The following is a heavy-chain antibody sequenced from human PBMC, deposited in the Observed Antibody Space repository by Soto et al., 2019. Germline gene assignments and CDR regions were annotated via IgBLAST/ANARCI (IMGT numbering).Heavy chain of an antibody. J-gene: IGHJ6*02. Sequence: AGGSLRLSCTASGFTFKTYAMSWVRQAPGKGLEWVSAISGTGDSTYSADSVKGLFTISRDNFRNSLYLQMNGLRAGDTAVYYCARAYSGRLPRRADYYYALDVWGQGTTVTVSS. V-gene: IGHV3-23*01. CDR2: ISGTGDST. CDR1: GFTFKTYA. CDR3: ARAYSGRLPRRADYYYALDV. D-gene: IGHD2-15*01.